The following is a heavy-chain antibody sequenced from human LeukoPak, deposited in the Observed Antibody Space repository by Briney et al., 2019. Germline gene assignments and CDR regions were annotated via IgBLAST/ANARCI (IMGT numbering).Heavy chain of an antibody. CDR3: ARERTMIVVVPPPYNWFDP. CDR2: IIPIFGTA. D-gene: IGHD3-22*01. CDR1: GGTFNSYA. Sequence: SVKVSCKASGGTFNSYAISWVRQAPGQGLEWMGGIIPIFGTANYAQKFQGRVTITADESTSTAYMELSSLRSEDTAVYYCARERTMIVVVPPPYNWFDPWGQGTLVTVSS. V-gene: IGHV1-69*13. J-gene: IGHJ5*02.